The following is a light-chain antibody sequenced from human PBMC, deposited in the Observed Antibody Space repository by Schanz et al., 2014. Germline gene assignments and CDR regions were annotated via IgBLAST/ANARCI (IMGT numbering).Light chain of an antibody. CDR2: ENI. CDR3: AAWDDSLNGVV. V-gene: IGLV1-44*01. J-gene: IGLJ2*01. CDR1: SSNIGSNP. Sequence: QSVLTQPPSASGTPGQSVTISCSGSSSNIGSNPVNWYQQVPGTAPKLLIYENIQRPSGGPGRFSGSRSGTSASLAITGLQAEDEADYYCAAWDDSLNGVVFGGGTQLTVL.